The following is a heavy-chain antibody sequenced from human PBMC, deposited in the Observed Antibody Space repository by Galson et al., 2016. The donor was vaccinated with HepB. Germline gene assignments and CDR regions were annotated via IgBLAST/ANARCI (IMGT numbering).Heavy chain of an antibody. J-gene: IGHJ4*02. D-gene: IGHD3-3*01. CDR3: AKGWSGPDS. V-gene: IGHV3-23*01. CDR1: GFTLSTSA. Sequence: SLRLSCAASGFTLSTSAMSWVRQAPGQGLEWVSAISSTSHSTYYADSVKGRFTISRDNAKNTLFLQMDSLKIEDTAVYYCAKGWSGPDSWGQGTLVTVSS. CDR2: ISSTSHST.